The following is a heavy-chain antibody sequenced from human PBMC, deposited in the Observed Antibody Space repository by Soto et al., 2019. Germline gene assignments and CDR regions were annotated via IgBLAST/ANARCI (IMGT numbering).Heavy chain of an antibody. V-gene: IGHV4-31*03. CDR1: GGSISSGGYY. CDR2: IYYSGST. CDR3: AMLYYDFWSGYAYYGMDV. Sequence: SETLSLTCTVSGGSISSGGYYWSWIRQHPGKGLEWIGYIYYSGSTYYNPSLKSRVTISVVTSKNQFSLKLSSVIAADTAVFYFAMLYYDFWSGYAYYGMDVWGQGTTVTVSS. J-gene: IGHJ6*02. D-gene: IGHD3-3*01.